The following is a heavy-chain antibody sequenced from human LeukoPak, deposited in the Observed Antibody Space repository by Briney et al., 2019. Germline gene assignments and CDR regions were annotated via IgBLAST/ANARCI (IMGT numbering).Heavy chain of an antibody. CDR1: GYTFTSYD. Sequence: ASVKVSSKASGYTFTSYDINWVRQATGQGLEWMGWMNPNSGNTGYAQKFQGRVTMTRNTSISTAYMELSSLRSEDTAVYYCARGSSTSGYYYYGMDVWGQGTTVTVSS. D-gene: IGHD2-2*01. CDR3: ARGSSTSGYYYYGMDV. J-gene: IGHJ6*02. CDR2: MNPNSGNT. V-gene: IGHV1-8*01.